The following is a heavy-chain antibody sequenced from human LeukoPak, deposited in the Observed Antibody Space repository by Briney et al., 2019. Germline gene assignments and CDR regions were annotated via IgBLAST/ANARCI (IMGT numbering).Heavy chain of an antibody. J-gene: IGHJ4*02. CDR1: XFTFXXYX. CDR3: ARAANRYCSGGSCYGY. CDR2: ISSSSSYI. D-gene: IGHD2-15*01. Sequence: SXFTFXXYXMNXVRQAPGKGLEWVSXISSSSSYIYYADSVKGRFTISRDNAKNSLYLQMNSLRAEDTAVYYCARAANRYCSGGSCYGYWGQGTLVTVSS. V-gene: IGHV3-21*01.